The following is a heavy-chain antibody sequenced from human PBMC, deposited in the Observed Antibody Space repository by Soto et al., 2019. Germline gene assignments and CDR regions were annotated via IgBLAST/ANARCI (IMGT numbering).Heavy chain of an antibody. V-gene: IGHV4-59*01. Sequence: SETQSLTYSVSCVTIISDFWIWSLQTPGGGLEWIGYTYHRGSTNYSPSLKSRVAISLDTSENQFSLKVNSVTAADTAVYYCARIGGYHGPLDYWGQGTPVTRLL. CDR2: TYHRGST. CDR3: ARIGGYHGPLDY. CDR1: CVTIISDF. D-gene: IGHD6-25*01. J-gene: IGHJ4*02.